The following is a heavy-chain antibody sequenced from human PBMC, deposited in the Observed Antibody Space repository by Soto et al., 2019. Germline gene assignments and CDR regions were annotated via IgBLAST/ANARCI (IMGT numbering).Heavy chain of an antibody. J-gene: IGHJ4*02. Sequence: PGGSLRLSCAASGFTFTNYALSWVRQAPGKGLEWVSTISGSGVSTYYAASVKGRFTISRDNSKNTFYLQMNSLRAEDTAVYYCAKFGMATTKRSPPYYFDYWGQGPLVTVSS. CDR3: AKFGMATTKRSPPYYFDY. V-gene: IGHV3-23*01. CDR1: GFTFTNYA. D-gene: IGHD1-1*01. CDR2: ISGSGVST.